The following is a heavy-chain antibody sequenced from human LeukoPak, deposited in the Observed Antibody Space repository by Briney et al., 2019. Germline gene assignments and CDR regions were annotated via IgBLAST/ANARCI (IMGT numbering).Heavy chain of an antibody. CDR1: GYRFTSYW. CDR2: IYPDDSDT. CDR3: ASRIYTAMVTPPDAFDI. V-gene: IGHV5-51*01. D-gene: IGHD5-18*01. Sequence: GESLKISCKASGYRFTSYWIGWVRQMPGKGLEWMGIIYPDDSDTRYSPSFQGQVTISADKSISTAYLQWSSLKASDTAMYYCASRIYTAMVTPPDAFDIWGQGTMVTVSS. J-gene: IGHJ3*02.